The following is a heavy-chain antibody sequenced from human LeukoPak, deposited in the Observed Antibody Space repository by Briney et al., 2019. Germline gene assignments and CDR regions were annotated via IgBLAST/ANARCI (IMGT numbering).Heavy chain of an antibody. Sequence: PSETLSLTCTVSGGSIRSYYWSWIRQPPGKGLEWIGYIYYSGNTNYNPSLKSRVTISVDTSKNQFSLKLSSVTAADTAVYYCARVSYSYGYSSHWGQGTLVTVSS. V-gene: IGHV4-59*01. D-gene: IGHD5-18*01. J-gene: IGHJ4*02. CDR3: ARVSYSYGYSSH. CDR2: IYYSGNT. CDR1: GGSIRSYY.